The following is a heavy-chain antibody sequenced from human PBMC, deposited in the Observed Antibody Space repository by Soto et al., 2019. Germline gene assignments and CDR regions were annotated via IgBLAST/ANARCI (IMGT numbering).Heavy chain of an antibody. J-gene: IGHJ6*02. CDR1: GYSFTSYW. Sequence: EVQLVQSGAEVKKPGESLRISCKGSGYSFTSYWISWVRQMPGKGLEWMGRIDPSDSYTNYSPSFQGHVTISADKSISTAYLQWSSLKASDTSMYYCARLDITIFGVSYGMDVWGQGTTVTVSS. CDR3: ARLDITIFGVSYGMDV. CDR2: IDPSDSYT. V-gene: IGHV5-10-1*03. D-gene: IGHD3-3*01.